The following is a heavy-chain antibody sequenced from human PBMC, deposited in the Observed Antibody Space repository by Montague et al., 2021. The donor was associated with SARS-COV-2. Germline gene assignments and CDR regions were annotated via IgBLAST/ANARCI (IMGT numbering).Heavy chain of an antibody. V-gene: IGHV3-33*01. Sequence: SLRLSCAASGFTVSSYGLHWVRQAPGKGLEWVAVIWYDGSNQYYSYSXXVRFTISRDNSKNTLYLQMNSLRAEDTAVYYCAREAEIFGVVISPLFYWGQGTLVTVSS. CDR1: GFTVSSYG. J-gene: IGHJ4*02. CDR3: AREAEIFGVVISPLFY. CDR2: IWYDGSNQ. D-gene: IGHD3-3*01.